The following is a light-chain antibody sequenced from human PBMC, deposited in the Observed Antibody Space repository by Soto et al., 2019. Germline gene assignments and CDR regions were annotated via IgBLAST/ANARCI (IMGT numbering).Light chain of an antibody. J-gene: IGLJ1*01. Sequence: SYVLTQPPSVSVAPGKRARITCGGNNIGIKSVHWYQQKPGQAPVLVIYYDSDRPSGIPERFSGSNSGNTATLTISRVEAGDEADYYCQVWDSSSDHYVFGTGTKLTVL. CDR3: QVWDSSSDHYV. CDR2: YDS. V-gene: IGLV3-21*04. CDR1: NIGIKS.